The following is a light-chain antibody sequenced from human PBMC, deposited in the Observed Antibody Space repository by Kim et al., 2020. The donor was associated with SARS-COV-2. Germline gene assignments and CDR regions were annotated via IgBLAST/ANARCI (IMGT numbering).Light chain of an antibody. J-gene: IGKJ3*01. Sequence: DIQMTQSPSSLSASVGDRVSITCRASQNIGDSLNWLQQKPGKAPKLLIFSASSLQSGVPSRFSGSGSGTDFTLTISSLQPEDFATYYCQQSHNTPLTFGPGTKVDIK. CDR2: SAS. CDR1: QNIGDS. V-gene: IGKV1-39*01. CDR3: QQSHNTPLT.